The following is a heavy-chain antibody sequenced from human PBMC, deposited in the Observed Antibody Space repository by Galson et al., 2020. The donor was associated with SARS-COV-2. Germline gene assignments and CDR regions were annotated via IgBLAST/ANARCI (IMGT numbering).Heavy chain of an antibody. Sequence: ASVKVSCKASGYTFSRYGINWVRQAPGHGLEWMGWSNLYSGDTNYAQKLQGRVTMTTDTSTSTVYMELRSLRSDDTAVYYCARGGFYGSGSFTYFDYWGRGTLVTVSS. D-gene: IGHD3-10*01. J-gene: IGHJ4*01. CDR3: ARGGFYGSGSFTYFDY. V-gene: IGHV1-18*01. CDR2: SNLYSGDT. CDR1: GYTFSRYG.